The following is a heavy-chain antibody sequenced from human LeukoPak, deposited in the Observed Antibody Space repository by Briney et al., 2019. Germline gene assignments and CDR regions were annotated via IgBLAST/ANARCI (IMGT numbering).Heavy chain of an antibody. CDR1: GYTSTTYG. CDR2: IGGYNGNT. J-gene: IGHJ4*02. V-gene: IGHV1-18*03. Sequence: GASVKVSCKASGYTSTTYGISWVRQAPGQGLEWMGWIGGYNGNTNYEQKFQGRVTMTTDTSTSTAYMELSSLRSEDMAVYYCARSGRTMSYDYWGQGTLVTVSS. D-gene: IGHD1-26*01. CDR3: ARSGRTMSYDY.